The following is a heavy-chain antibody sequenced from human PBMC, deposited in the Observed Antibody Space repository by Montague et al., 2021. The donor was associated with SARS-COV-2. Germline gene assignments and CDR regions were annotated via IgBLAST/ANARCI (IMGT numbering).Heavy chain of an antibody. CDR3: ASQTLGITIFGVVNGRWFDP. Sequence: SETLSLTCAVYGGSFSGYYWSWIRQPPGKGLEWIGSIYYSGSTYYNPSXXSRVTISVDTPKNQFSLKLSSVTAADTAVYYCASQTLGITIFGVVNGRWFDPWGQGTLVTVSS. CDR1: GGSFSGYY. CDR2: IYYSGST. J-gene: IGHJ5*02. D-gene: IGHD3-3*01. V-gene: IGHV4-34*01.